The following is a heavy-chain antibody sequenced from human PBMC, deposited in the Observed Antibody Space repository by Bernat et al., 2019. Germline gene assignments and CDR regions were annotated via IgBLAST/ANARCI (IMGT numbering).Heavy chain of an antibody. J-gene: IGHJ6*02. D-gene: IGHD6-25*01. CDR1: GFTFSSYG. CDR2: IWYGGSNK. Sequence: QVQLVESGGGVVQPGRSLRLSCAASGFTFSSYGMHWARQAPGKGLEWVAGIWYGGSNKNYADSVKGRFTISRDKSKNTLYLQMNSLRAEDTAVYYCARDGSAGHYGMDVWGQGTTVTVSS. CDR3: ARDGSAGHYGMDV. V-gene: IGHV3-33*01.